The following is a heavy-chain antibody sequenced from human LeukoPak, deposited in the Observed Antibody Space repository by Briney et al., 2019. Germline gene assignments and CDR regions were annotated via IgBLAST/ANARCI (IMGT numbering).Heavy chain of an antibody. CDR2: ISYDGSNK. CDR3: VRPRGIAAAGIFGAFDY. Sequence: PGGSLRLSCAASGFTFSSYAMHWVRQAPGKGLEWVAVISYDGSNKYYADSVKGRFTISRDNSKNTLYVQMNSLRAEDTAVYYCVRPRGIAAAGIFGAFDYWGQGILVTVSS. D-gene: IGHD6-13*01. J-gene: IGHJ4*02. V-gene: IGHV3-30-3*01. CDR1: GFTFSSYA.